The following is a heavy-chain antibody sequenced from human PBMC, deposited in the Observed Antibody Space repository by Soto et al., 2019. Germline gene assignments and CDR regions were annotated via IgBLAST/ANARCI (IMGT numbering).Heavy chain of an antibody. Sequence: GGSLRLSCAASGFTFDDYTMHWVRQAPGKGLEWVSLISWDGGSTYYADSVKGRFTISRDNSKNSLYLQMNSLRTEDTALYYCAKDISSSVRYYYGMDVWGKGTTVTVSS. CDR2: ISWDGGST. CDR1: GFTFDDYT. D-gene: IGHD6-13*01. CDR3: AKDISSSVRYYYGMDV. J-gene: IGHJ6*04. V-gene: IGHV3-43*01.